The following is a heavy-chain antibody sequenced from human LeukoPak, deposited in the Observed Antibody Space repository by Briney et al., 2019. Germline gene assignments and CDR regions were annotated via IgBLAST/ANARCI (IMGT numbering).Heavy chain of an antibody. D-gene: IGHD3-3*01. J-gene: IGHJ4*02. CDR2: IWYDGSNK. CDR3: AKGNDFWSGYLDY. Sequence: GGSLRLPCAASGFTFSSYGMHWVRQAPGKGLEWVAVIWYDGSNKYYADSVKGRFTISRDNSKNTLYLQMNSLRAEDTAVYYCAKGNDFWSGYLDYWGQGTLVTVSS. V-gene: IGHV3-33*06. CDR1: GFTFSSYG.